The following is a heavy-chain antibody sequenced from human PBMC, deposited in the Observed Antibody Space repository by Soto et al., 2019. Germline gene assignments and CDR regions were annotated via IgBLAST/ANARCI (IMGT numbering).Heavy chain of an antibody. CDR1: GFTFANDA. CDR3: AKDPRGSIRGYFDY. V-gene: IGHV3-23*01. J-gene: IGHJ4*03. D-gene: IGHD2-15*01. CDR2: ISGSGART. Sequence: GVSLRLSCKASGFTFANDAMTWVRQAPGKGLEWVSAISGSGARTYYADSVEGRFTISRDNSKNTLFLHMSSLRTDDTAVYYCAKDPRGSIRGYFDYWGQGPLVTVSS.